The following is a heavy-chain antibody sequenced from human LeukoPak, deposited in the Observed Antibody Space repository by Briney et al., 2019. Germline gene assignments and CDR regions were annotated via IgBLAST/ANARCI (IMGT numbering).Heavy chain of an antibody. J-gene: IGHJ4*02. V-gene: IGHV4-39*02. CDR2: IYYSGST. D-gene: IGHD1-26*01. CDR1: GGSISSSSYY. CDR3: ARDAVGASETYFDY. Sequence: SETLSLTCTVSGGSISSSSYYWGWIRQPPGKGLEWIGSIYYSGSTYYNPSLKSRVTISVDTSKNQFSLKLSSVTAADTAVYYCARDAVGASETYFDYWGQGTLVTVSS.